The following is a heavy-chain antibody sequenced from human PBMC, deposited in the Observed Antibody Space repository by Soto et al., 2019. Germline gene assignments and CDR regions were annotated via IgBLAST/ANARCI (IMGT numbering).Heavy chain of an antibody. CDR1: GFTFSDYY. D-gene: IGHD2-15*01. Sequence: QVQLVESGGGLVKFGGSLRLSCAASGFTFSDYYMSWIRQAPGKGLEWVSYISSSGSTIYYADSVKGRFTISRDNAKNSLYLQMNSLRAEDTAVFYCAREGCSGGSCYSIYYYYGMDVWGQGTTVTVSS. V-gene: IGHV3-11*01. CDR2: ISSSGSTI. CDR3: AREGCSGGSCYSIYYYYGMDV. J-gene: IGHJ6*02.